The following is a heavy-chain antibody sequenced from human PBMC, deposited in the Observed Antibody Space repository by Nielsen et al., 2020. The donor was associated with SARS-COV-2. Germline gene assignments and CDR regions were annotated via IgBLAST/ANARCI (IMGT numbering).Heavy chain of an antibody. CDR3: ARSVLGGFDY. V-gene: IGHV3-7*01. Sequence: GESLKISCVASGFTFSSYWMSWVRQGPGKGLEWVANIKQDGSEKYYVDSVKGRFTISRDNAKNSLYLQMNSLRAEDTAVYYCARSVLGGFDYWGQGTLVTVSS. J-gene: IGHJ4*02. CDR1: GFTFSSYW. D-gene: IGHD3-16*01. CDR2: IKQDGSEK.